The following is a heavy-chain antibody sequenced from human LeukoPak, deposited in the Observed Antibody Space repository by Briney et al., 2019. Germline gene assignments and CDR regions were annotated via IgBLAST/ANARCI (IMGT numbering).Heavy chain of an antibody. CDR3: ARTTMVRGAPRWYFDY. J-gene: IGHJ4*02. V-gene: IGHV1-18*01. Sequence: VASVKVSCKASGYTFSSYGISWVRQAPGQGLEWMGWISAYNGDTNYAQNFQGRVTMTTDTSTSTAYMELRSLRSDDTAVYYCARTTMVRGAPRWYFDYWGQGTLVTVSP. CDR1: GYTFSSYG. D-gene: IGHD3-10*01. CDR2: ISAYNGDT.